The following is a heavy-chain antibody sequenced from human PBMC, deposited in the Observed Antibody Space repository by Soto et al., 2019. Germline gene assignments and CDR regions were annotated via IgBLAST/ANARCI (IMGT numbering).Heavy chain of an antibody. J-gene: IGHJ6*03. CDR2: IWYDGSNK. D-gene: IGHD1-26*01. V-gene: IGHV3-33*01. CDR3: ARAWGPPHAGGYSEYYYYYMDV. CDR1: GFTFSSYG. Sequence: QVQLVESGGGVVEPGRSLRLSCAASGFTFSSYGMHWVRQAPGKGLEWVAVIWYDGSNKYYADSVKGRFTISRDNSKNTLYLQMNSLRAEDTAVYYCARAWGPPHAGGYSEYYYYYMDVWGKGTTVTVSS.